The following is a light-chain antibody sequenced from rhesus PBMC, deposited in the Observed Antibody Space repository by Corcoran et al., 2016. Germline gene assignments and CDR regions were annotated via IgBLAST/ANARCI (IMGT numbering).Light chain of an antibody. Sequence: DIQMTQSPSALSASVGDRVTISCRASQNIYSNLAWYQQKPGKAPKFMIYAASSLQTGIPCRFSGSGSGTDFTLTISSLQPEDSAAYYCQHYYDSPYGFGQGTKVEIK. CDR2: AAS. CDR1: QNIYSN. CDR3: QHYYDSPYG. V-gene: IGKV1S8*01. J-gene: IGKJ2*01.